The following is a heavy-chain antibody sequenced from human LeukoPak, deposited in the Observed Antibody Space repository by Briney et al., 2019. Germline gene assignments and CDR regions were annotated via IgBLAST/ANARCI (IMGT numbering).Heavy chain of an antibody. CDR2: INPNSGGT. J-gene: IGHJ6*02. CDR1: GYTFTGYY. Sequence: ASVKVSCKASGYTFTGYYMHWVRQAPGQGLEWMGWINPNSGGTNYAQKFQGRVTMTRDTSISTAYMELSRLRSDDTAVYYCARGSYYFHYYYYYGMDVWGQGTTVTVPS. V-gene: IGHV1-2*02. CDR3: ARGSYYFHYYYYYGMDV. D-gene: IGHD1-26*01.